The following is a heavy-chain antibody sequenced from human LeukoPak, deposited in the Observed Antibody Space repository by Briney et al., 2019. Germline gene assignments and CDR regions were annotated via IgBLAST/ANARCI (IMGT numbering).Heavy chain of an antibody. V-gene: IGHV6-1*01. D-gene: IGHD3-22*01. CDR3: ARATGVRVRHDSSGKPFDP. CDR2: TYYRSKWYN. CDR1: GDSVSSNSAA. J-gene: IGHJ5*02. Sequence: SQTLSLTCAISGDSVSSNSAAWNWIRQSPSRGLEWLGRTYYRSKWYNDYAVSVKSRITINPDTSKNQFSLQLNSVTPEDTAVYYCARATGVRVRHDSSGKPFDPWGQGTLVTVSS.